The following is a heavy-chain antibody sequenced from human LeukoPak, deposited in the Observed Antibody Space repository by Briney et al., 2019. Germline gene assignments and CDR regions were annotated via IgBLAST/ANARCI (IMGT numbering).Heavy chain of an antibody. V-gene: IGHV1-69*13. CDR1: GGTFSGYA. D-gene: IGHD4-11*01. J-gene: IGHJ5*02. CDR2: IIPIFGTA. Sequence: SVKVSCKASGGTFSGYAISWVRQAPGQGLEWMGGIIPIFGTANYAQKFQGRVTITADESTSTAYMELSSLRSEDTAVYYCARGDSSTVTTDNWFDPWGQGTLVTVSS. CDR3: ARGDSSTVTTDNWFDP.